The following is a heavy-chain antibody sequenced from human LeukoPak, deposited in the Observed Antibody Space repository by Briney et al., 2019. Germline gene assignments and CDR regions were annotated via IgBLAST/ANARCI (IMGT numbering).Heavy chain of an antibody. D-gene: IGHD6-13*01. CDR3: ATPRPVYTPNEQQLVHFDPYYYYGMDV. Sequence: VASVKVSCKASGYTFTSYGISWVRQAPGQGLEWMGWISAYNGNTNYAHKLQGRVTMTTDTSTSTAYMELRSLRSEDTAVYYCATPRPVYTPNEQQLVHFDPYYYYGMDVWGEGTTVTVSS. CDR2: ISAYNGNT. V-gene: IGHV1-18*01. CDR1: GYTFTSYG. J-gene: IGHJ6*04.